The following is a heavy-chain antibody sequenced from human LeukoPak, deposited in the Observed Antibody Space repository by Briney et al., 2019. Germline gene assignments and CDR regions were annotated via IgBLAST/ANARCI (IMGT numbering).Heavy chain of an antibody. CDR1: GFTFRSYA. CDR2: TSGSGLST. J-gene: IGHJ4*02. Sequence: GGSLRLSCAASGFTFRSYAMGWVRQAPGKGLEWVSGTSGSGLSTNYADSAKGRFTISRDNSKNTLYLQMNSLRAEDTAVYYCAKIGCSSTSCYSGGGYFDYWGQGTLVTVSS. CDR3: AKIGCSSTSCYSGGGYFDY. D-gene: IGHD2-2*02. V-gene: IGHV3-23*01.